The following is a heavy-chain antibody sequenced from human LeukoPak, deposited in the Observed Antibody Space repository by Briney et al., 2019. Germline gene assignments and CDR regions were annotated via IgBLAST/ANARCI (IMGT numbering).Heavy chain of an antibody. V-gene: IGHV1-69*05. CDR1: GGTFSSYA. Sequence: ASVKVSCKASGGTFSSYAISWVRQAPGQGLEWMGGIIPIFGTANYAQKFQGRVTITTDESTSTAYMELSSLRSEDTAVYYCAGDPEDDYSGVWLDPWGQGTLVTVSS. CDR2: IIPIFGTA. CDR3: AGDPEDDYSGVWLDP. J-gene: IGHJ5*02. D-gene: IGHD4-11*01.